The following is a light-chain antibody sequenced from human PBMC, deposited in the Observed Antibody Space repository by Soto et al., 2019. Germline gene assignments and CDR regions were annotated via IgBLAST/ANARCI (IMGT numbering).Light chain of an antibody. V-gene: IGLV2-8*01. J-gene: IGLJ1*01. CDR2: EVS. CDR1: SSDVGNYNY. CDR3: SSYAGSNNYV. Sequence: QSALTQPPSASGSPGQSVTISCTGTSSDVGNYNYVSWYQQHPGKAPKLMIYEVSKRPSGVPDHFSGSKSGNTASLTVSGLQAEDEADYYCSSYAGSNNYVFGTGTKVTVL.